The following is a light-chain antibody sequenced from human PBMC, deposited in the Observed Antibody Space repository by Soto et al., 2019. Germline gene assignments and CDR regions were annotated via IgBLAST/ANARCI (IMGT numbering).Light chain of an antibody. V-gene: IGLV2-14*01. CDR1: SSDVGGYSY. CDR3: ASYTTSSTYV. J-gene: IGLJ1*01. CDR2: DVS. Sequence: QSVLTQPASVSGSPGQSIAISCTGTSSDVGGYSYVSWYQKQPGKAPKLVISDVSNRPSGVSDRFSGSKSGNTASLTISGLQTEDEADYYCASYTTSSTYVFGTGTQLTVL.